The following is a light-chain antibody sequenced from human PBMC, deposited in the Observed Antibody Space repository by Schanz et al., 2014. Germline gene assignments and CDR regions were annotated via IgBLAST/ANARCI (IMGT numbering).Light chain of an antibody. Sequence: QSALTQPPSASGSPGQSVTISCTGTSSDVGGYNYVSWYQQHPGKAPKLMIYEVNKRPSGVPDRFSGSKSGNTASLTVSGLQAEDESHYYCSSYSRSNTVVFGGGTKLTVL. CDR2: EVN. CDR1: SSDVGGYNY. CDR3: SSYSRSNTVV. V-gene: IGLV2-8*01. J-gene: IGLJ2*01.